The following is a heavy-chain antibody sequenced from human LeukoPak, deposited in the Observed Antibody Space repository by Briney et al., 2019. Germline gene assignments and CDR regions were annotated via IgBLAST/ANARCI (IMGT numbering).Heavy chain of an antibody. D-gene: IGHD5-24*01. CDR3: ARLDGTDSHFDF. CDR2: INPNSGDT. CDR1: GYSFTGYY. J-gene: IGHJ4*02. Sequence: ASVKVSCKASGYSFTGYYMHCVRQAPGQGLEWMGWINPNSGDTNYAQKFQGRVTMTSDTSITTAYMELNRLRSDDTAVYYCARLDGTDSHFDFWGQGTLVTVSS. V-gene: IGHV1-2*02.